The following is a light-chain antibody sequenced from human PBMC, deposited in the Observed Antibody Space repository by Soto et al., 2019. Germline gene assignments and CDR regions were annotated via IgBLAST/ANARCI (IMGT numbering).Light chain of an antibody. CDR3: QQYNSYPWT. V-gene: IGKV1-5*03. CDR2: KAS. CDR1: QSISSW. J-gene: IGKJ1*01. Sequence: DIQMTQSPSTLSASVGDRVTITCRASQSISSWLAWYQQKPGKAPKLLIYKASNLESGVPSRFSGSGSGTEFTLTISSLQPDDFATYYCQQYNSYPWTFAQGTKVEIK.